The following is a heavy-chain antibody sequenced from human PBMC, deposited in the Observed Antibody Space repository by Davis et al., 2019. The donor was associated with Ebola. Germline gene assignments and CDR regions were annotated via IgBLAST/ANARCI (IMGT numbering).Heavy chain of an antibody. CDR3: ARDASSDY. D-gene: IGHD3-10*01. CDR1: GFTFSDYY. J-gene: IGHJ4*02. CDR2: SRNKAKGYTT. V-gene: IGHV3-72*01. Sequence: GGSLRLSCAASGFTFSDYYVDWVRQAPGKGLEWVGRSRNKAKGYTTNYAASVKGRFTISRDDSKNSVYLQMNSLKIEDSAVYYCARDASSDYWGQGTLVTVSS.